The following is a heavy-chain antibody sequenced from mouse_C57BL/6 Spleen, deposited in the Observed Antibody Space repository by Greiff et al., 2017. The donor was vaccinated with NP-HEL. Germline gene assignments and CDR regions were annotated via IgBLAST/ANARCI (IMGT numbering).Heavy chain of an antibody. CDR2: ISGGGGNT. CDR1: GFTFSSYT. V-gene: IGHV5-9*01. J-gene: IGHJ4*01. CDR3: ARLDYGSSDEAMDY. D-gene: IGHD1-1*01. Sequence: EVMLVESGGGLVKPGGSLELSCAASGFTFSSYTMSWVRQTPEKRLEWVATISGGGGNTYYPDSVKGRFTISRDNAKNTLYLQMSSLRSEDTALYYCARLDYGSSDEAMDYWGQGTSVTVSS.